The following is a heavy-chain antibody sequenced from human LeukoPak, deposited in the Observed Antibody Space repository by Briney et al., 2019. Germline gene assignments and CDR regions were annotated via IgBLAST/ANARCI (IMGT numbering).Heavy chain of an antibody. CDR3: ARDLTTSGWSILYYYYGMDV. CDR2: VSFDGSDK. D-gene: IGHD6-19*01. CDR1: GFTFNNFG. Sequence: GRSLRLSCAASGFTFNNFGVHWVRQAPGKGLEWVAFVSFDGSDKNYADSVKGRFTISRDNSKNTLYLQMNSLRAEDTAVYYCARDLTTSGWSILYYYYGMDVWGQGTTVTVSS. V-gene: IGHV3-30*03. J-gene: IGHJ6*02.